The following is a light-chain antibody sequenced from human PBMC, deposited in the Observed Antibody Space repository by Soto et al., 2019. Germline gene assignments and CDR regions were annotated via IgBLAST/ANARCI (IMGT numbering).Light chain of an antibody. CDR1: QSISSW. CDR3: QQYNSYPYT. J-gene: IGKJ2*01. V-gene: IGKV1-5*03. CDR2: KAS. Sequence: DIQMTQSPSTVSASVGDRVTVTCRASQSISSWLAWYQQKPGKAPKLLIYKASSLESGVPSRFSGSGSGTEFTLTISSLQPDDFVTYYCQQYNSYPYTFGQGTKVDIK.